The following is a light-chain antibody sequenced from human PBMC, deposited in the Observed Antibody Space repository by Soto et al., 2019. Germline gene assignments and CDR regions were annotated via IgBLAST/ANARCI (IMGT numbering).Light chain of an antibody. CDR2: GAS. J-gene: IGKJ1*01. CDR3: QQYGSSGT. V-gene: IGKV3-20*01. Sequence: SVMKQSPATLSVSPGERVTLSCRASQSVGTNLAWYQQKPGQAPRLLIYGASSRATGIPDRFSGSGSGTDFTLTISRLEPEDFAVYYCQQYGSSGTFGQGTKVDNK. CDR1: QSVGTN.